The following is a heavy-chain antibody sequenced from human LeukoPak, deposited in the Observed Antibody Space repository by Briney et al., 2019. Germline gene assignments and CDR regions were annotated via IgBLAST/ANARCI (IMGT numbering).Heavy chain of an antibody. D-gene: IGHD2-15*01. V-gene: IGHV4-59*08. CDR3: ARLLRWSEDGFDI. CDR1: GGSISNYF. CDR2: IHDTGRT. Sequence: SETLSLTCTGSGGSISNYFWSWIRQSPGKGLECIGYIHDTGRTKYNPSLESRVTISIDTSNQFSLTLRSVTAADTAVYYCARLLRWSEDGFDIWGQGTMVAISS. J-gene: IGHJ3*02.